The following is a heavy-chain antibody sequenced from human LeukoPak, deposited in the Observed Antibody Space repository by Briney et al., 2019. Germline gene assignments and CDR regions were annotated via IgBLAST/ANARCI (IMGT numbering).Heavy chain of an antibody. D-gene: IGHD1-26*01. CDR2: IYYSGST. J-gene: IGHJ1*01. V-gene: IGHV4-39*07. CDR1: GGSISSSSYY. Sequence: PSETLSLTCTVSGGSISSSSYYWGWIRQPPGKGLEWIGSIYYSGSTYYNPSLKSRVTISVDTSKNQFSLKLSSVTAADTAVYYCAREPRREWELLMYFQHWGQGTLVTVSS. CDR3: AREPRREWELLMYFQH.